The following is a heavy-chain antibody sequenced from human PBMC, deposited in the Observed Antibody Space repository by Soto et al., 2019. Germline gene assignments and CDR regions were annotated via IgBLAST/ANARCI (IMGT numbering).Heavy chain of an antibody. CDR3: ARDQYCSTSNCFGYMDV. CDR1: GDTFTSHT. J-gene: IGHJ6*03. CDR2: IIPMLGIT. D-gene: IGHD2-2*01. V-gene: IGHV1-69*08. Sequence: HVQLVQSGAEMKKPGSSVKVSCQASGDTFTSHTITWVRQAPGQGLEWVGRIIPMLGITDYGQRLQGRVTNTAYKSTSRACVELTNLNSEDTALYYCARDQYCSTSNCFGYMDVWGGGTTVIVSS.